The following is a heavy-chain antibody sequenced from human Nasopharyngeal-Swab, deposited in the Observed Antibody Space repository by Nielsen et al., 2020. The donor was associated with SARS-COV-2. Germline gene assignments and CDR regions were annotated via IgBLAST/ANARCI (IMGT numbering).Heavy chain of an antibody. CDR1: GFPFRSYG. Sequence: LSLTCAASGFPFRSYGMHWVRQAPGKGLEWVAVISYDGSNKYYADSVKGRFTISRDNSKNTLYLQMNSLRAEDTAVYYCARDHGYYDSSGYYTNDAFDIWGQGTMVTVSS. CDR3: ARDHGYYDSSGYYTNDAFDI. CDR2: ISYDGSNK. V-gene: IGHV3-30*03. D-gene: IGHD3-22*01. J-gene: IGHJ3*02.